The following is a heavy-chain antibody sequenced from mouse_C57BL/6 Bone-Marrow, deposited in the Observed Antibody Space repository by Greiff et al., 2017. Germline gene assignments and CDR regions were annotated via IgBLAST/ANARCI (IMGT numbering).Heavy chain of an antibody. V-gene: IGHV1-81*01. J-gene: IGHJ1*03. D-gene: IGHD4-1*02. Sequence: QVQLKQSGAELARPGASVKLSCKASGYTFTSYGISWVKQRTGQGLEWIGEIYPTSGNTYYNEKFKGKATLTADKSSSTAYMELRSLTSEDSAVYFCARYPTGDWYFDVWGTGTTVTVSS. CDR3: ARYPTGDWYFDV. CDR1: GYTFTSYG. CDR2: IYPTSGNT.